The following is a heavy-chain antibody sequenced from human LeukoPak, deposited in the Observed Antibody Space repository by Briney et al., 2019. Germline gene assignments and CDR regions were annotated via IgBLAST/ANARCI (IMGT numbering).Heavy chain of an antibody. J-gene: IGHJ6*02. V-gene: IGHV3-30*18. CDR2: ITYDGYYK. CDR1: GFTFSSYG. CDR3: AKDLKSMVRGACMDA. D-gene: IGHD3-10*01. Sequence: GGSLRLSCAASGFTFSSYGMHWVRQAPGKGLERVAVITYDGYYKYYADSVKGRFTISSDNSKNTLFLQMNSLRAEDTAVYYCAKDLKSMVRGACMDAWGQGTTVTVSS.